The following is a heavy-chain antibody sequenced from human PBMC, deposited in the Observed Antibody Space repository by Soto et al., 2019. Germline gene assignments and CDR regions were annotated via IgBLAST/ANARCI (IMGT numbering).Heavy chain of an antibody. Sequence: EVQLVESGGGLVQPGGSLRLSCEASGFTFSNFGINWVRQAPGKGLEWVSHISSSSTTIYYAEAVKGRFTISRDNAKNSLDLQMSSLRGEDTAVYYCAPSFITTIGTTAWGQGTLVTVSS. CDR3: APSFITTIGTTA. CDR1: GFTFSNFG. J-gene: IGHJ4*02. CDR2: ISSSSTTI. D-gene: IGHD1-1*01. V-gene: IGHV3-48*01.